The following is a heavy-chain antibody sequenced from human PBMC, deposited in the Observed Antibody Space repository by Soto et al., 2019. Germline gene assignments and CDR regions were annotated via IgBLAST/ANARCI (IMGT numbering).Heavy chain of an antibody. CDR2: IYTSGST. CDR3: ARGMTTVTTIDY. Sequence: QLQLQESGSGLVKPSQTLSLTCAVSGGSISSGGYSWSWIRQPPGKGLEWIGYIYTSGSTYYNPSIKSRVTISGERCKNQFSLKLSSVTAADTAVYYCARGMTTVTTIDYWGQGTLVTVSS. V-gene: IGHV4-30-2*01. CDR1: GGSISSGGYS. J-gene: IGHJ4*02. D-gene: IGHD4-4*01.